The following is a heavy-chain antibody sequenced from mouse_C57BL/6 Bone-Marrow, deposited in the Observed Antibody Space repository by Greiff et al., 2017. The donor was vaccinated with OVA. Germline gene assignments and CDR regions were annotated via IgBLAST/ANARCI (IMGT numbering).Heavy chain of an antibody. J-gene: IGHJ1*03. CDR3: ARINYWYFDV. V-gene: IGHV5-17*01. CDR2: ISSGSSTI. Sequence: EVQLMESGGGLVKPGGSLKLSCAASGFTFSDYGMHWVRQAPEKGLEWVAYISSGSSTIYYADTVKGRFTISRDNAKNTLFLQMPSLRSEDTAMYYCARINYWYFDVWGTGTTVTVSS. CDR1: GFTFSDYG.